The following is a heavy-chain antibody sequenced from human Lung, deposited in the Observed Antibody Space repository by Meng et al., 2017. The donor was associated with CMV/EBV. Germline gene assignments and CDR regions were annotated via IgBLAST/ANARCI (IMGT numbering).Heavy chain of an antibody. CDR1: GGTFSSYA. Sequence: SVXVSXKASGGTFSSYAISWVRQAPGQGLEWMGGIIPILGIANYAQKFQGRVTITADKSTSTAYMELSSLRSEDTAVYYCARGTGYCSSTSCWGPDDPSYYFDYWXQRTLVTVSS. CDR3: ARGTGYCSSTSCWGPDDPSYYFDY. CDR2: IIPILGIA. D-gene: IGHD2-2*01. V-gene: IGHV1-69*10. J-gene: IGHJ4*02.